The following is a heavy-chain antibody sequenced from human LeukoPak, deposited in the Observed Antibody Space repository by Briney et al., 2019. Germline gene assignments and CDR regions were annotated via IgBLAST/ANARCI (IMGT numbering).Heavy chain of an antibody. CDR1: GLNFNNYG. D-gene: IGHD3-10*01. CDR3: AKEGPHTGSGPYYSDY. CDR2: IRSDGSNE. Sequence: PGGSLRLSCVASGLNFNNYGMFWVRQAPGKGLEWVAFIRSDGSNEYYADSVKGRFTISRDNSENTLHLQMNSLRVEDTAVYYCAKEGPHTGSGPYYSDYWGQGTLVTVSS. J-gene: IGHJ4*02. V-gene: IGHV3-30*02.